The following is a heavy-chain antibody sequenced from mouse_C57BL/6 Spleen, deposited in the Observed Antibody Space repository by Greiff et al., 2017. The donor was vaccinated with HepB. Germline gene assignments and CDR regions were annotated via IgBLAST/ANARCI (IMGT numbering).Heavy chain of an antibody. CDR3: AKTTSGGFDY. Sequence: EVQLQQSGPGLVKPSQSLSLTCSVTGYSITSGYYWNWIRQFPGNKLEWMGYISYDGSNNYNPSLKNRISITRDTSKNQFFLKLNSVTTEDTATYYWAKTTSGGFDYWGQGTTLTVSS. D-gene: IGHD1-1*01. J-gene: IGHJ2*01. CDR2: ISYDGSN. CDR1: GYSITSGYY. V-gene: IGHV3-6*01.